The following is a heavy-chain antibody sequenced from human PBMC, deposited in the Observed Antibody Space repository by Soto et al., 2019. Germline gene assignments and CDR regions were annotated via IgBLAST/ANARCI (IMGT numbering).Heavy chain of an antibody. CDR3: ARGYSYFSY. Sequence: SETLSLTCTVSGDSISSYYWSWIRQPPGKELEWIGYISYSGSTNYNPSLKSRVTISVDTSKNQFSLKLSSVTAADTAVYYCARGYSYFSYWGQGTLVTVSS. J-gene: IGHJ4*02. CDR2: ISYSGST. D-gene: IGHD5-18*01. V-gene: IGHV4-59*08. CDR1: GDSISSYY.